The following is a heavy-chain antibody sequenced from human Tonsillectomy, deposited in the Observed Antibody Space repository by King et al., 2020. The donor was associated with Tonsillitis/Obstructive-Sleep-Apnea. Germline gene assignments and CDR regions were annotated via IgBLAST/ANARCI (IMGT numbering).Heavy chain of an antibody. Sequence: QLVQSGAEVKTPGASVKVSCKASGYTFTRYYIHWVRQARGQGLEWMGIINPSDVITTYAQKFKGRVTMSTDTSASTVYLELRSLRSEDTAVYYCARDDVVGRYIDSWGQGTLVTVSS. CDR2: INPSDVIT. D-gene: IGHD1-14*01. V-gene: IGHV1-46*01. CDR1: GYTFTRYY. J-gene: IGHJ4*02. CDR3: ARDDVVGRYIDS.